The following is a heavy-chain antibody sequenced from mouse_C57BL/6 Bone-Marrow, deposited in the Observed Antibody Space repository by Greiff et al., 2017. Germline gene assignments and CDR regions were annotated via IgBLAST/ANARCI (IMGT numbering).Heavy chain of an antibody. J-gene: IGHJ3*01. D-gene: IGHD1-1*01. CDR3: ERCYGSSYGGPAWFAY. V-gene: IGHV1-82*01. CDR2: IYPGDGDT. CDR1: GYAFSSSW. Sequence: QVHVKQSGPELVKPGASVKISCKASGYAFSSSWMNWVKQRPGKGLEWIGRIYPGDGDTNYNGKFKGKATLTADKSSSTAYMQLSSLTSEDSAVDFCERCYGSSYGGPAWFAYWGQGTLVTVSA.